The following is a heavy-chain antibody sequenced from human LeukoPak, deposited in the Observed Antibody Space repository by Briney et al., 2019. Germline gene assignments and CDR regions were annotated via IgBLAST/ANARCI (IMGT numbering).Heavy chain of an antibody. CDR1: GGSISSSSYY. CDR2: IYYSGST. D-gene: IGHD6-13*01. Sequence: SETLSLTCTVSGGSISSSSYYWGWIRQPPGKGLEWIGSIYYSGSTYYNPSLKSRVTISVDTSKNQFSLKLSSVTAADTAVYYCARARGAAGRYYYGMDVWGQGTTVTVSS. J-gene: IGHJ6*02. CDR3: ARARGAAGRYYYGMDV. V-gene: IGHV4-39*07.